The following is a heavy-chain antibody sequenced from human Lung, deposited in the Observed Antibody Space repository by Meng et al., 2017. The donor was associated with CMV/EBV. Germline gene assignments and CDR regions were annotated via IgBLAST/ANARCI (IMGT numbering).Heavy chain of an antibody. Sequence: ASVXVSXKASGYTFTSYYMHRVRQAPGQGLEWMGIINPSGGSTSYTQKFQGRVTMTRDTSTSTVYMELSSLRSEDTAVYYCARGSIVLMVYATRRNWYFDLWXRGTLVTVSS. J-gene: IGHJ2*01. D-gene: IGHD2-8*01. CDR3: ARGSIVLMVYATRRNWYFDL. V-gene: IGHV1-46*01. CDR1: GYTFTSYY. CDR2: INPSGGST.